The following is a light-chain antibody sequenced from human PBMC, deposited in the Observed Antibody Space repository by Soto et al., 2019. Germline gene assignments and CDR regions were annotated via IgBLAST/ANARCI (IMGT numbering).Light chain of an antibody. V-gene: IGKV3-20*01. CDR2: GAS. Sequence: EIVLTQSPATLSLSPGARDPLSCRASQNVANYLDWYQQKPGQAPRLLIYGASSRATGIPDRFSGSGSGTDFTLTISRLEPEDFAVYYCQQYGSSPLTFGGGTKVDIK. CDR1: QNVANY. CDR3: QQYGSSPLT. J-gene: IGKJ4*01.